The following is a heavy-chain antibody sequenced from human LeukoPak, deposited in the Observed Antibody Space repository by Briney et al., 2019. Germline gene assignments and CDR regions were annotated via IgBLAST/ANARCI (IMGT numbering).Heavy chain of an antibody. CDR1: GYTFTDYY. J-gene: IGHJ4*02. Sequence: ASVKVSCKASGYTFTDYYKHWVRQAPGQGLEWMGWINPNSGGTNYAQKFQGRVTMTRDTSISTAYMELSRLRSDDTAVYYCARGPSWYYYDSSGYYFDYWGQGTLVTVSS. V-gene: IGHV1-2*02. CDR3: ARGPSWYYYDSSGYYFDY. D-gene: IGHD3-22*01. CDR2: INPNSGGT.